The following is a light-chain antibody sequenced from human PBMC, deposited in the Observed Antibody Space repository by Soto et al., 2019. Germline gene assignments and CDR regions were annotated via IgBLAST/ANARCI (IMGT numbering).Light chain of an antibody. V-gene: IGKV1-6*01. Sequence: AIQMTQSPSSLSASVGDRVTMTCRATHGSRNELVLYQQKPGKAPKLLIYASSSLQSGVPSRFSGSASGTDFTLTISSLQPDDFATYYCQQSYSTPITFGQGTRLQI. CDR2: ASS. J-gene: IGKJ5*01. CDR1: HGSRNE. CDR3: QQSYSTPIT.